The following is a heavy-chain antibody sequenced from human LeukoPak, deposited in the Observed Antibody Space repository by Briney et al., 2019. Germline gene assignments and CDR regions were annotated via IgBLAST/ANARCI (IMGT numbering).Heavy chain of an antibody. V-gene: IGHV3-9*01. J-gene: IGHJ4*02. CDR1: GFTFDDYA. D-gene: IGHD3-22*01. Sequence: GRSLRLSCAASGFTFDDYAMHWVRQAPGKGLEWVSGISWNSGSIGYADSVKGRFTISRDNAKNSLYLQMNSLRAEDTALYYCAKKSREGYYYDSSGYYDYWGQGTLVTVSS. CDR3: AKKSREGYYYDSSGYYDY. CDR2: ISWNSGSI.